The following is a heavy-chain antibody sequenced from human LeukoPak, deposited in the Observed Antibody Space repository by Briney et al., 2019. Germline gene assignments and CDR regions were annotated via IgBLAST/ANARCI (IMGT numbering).Heavy chain of an antibody. CDR3: AKTDSWGSSNYYFDY. CDR2: IRYDGGKK. V-gene: IGHV3-30*02. D-gene: IGHD2-15*01. Sequence: PGGSLRLSCAASGFTFSSYGMHWVRQAPGKGLEWVAFIRYDGGKKYYADSVKGRFTISRDNSKNTLYLQMNSLRAEDTALYYCAKTDSWGSSNYYFDYWGQGTLVTVSS. CDR1: GFTFSSYG. J-gene: IGHJ4*02.